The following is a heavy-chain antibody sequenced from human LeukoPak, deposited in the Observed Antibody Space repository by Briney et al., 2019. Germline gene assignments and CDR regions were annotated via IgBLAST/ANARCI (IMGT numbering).Heavy chain of an antibody. CDR1: GFILSGYW. J-gene: IGHJ4*02. D-gene: IGHD2-21*02. V-gene: IGHV3-74*01. Sequence: GGSLRLSCAASGFILSGYWMHWVRQAPGKGLVWVSRIKTDGSSTSYADSVKGRFTISRDNSKNTLYLQMNSLRAEDTAVYYCAREGGDFEIDYWGQGTLVTVSS. CDR2: IKTDGSST. CDR3: AREGGDFEIDY.